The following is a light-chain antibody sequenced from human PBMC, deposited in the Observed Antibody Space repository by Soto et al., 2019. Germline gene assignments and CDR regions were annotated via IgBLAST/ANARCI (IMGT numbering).Light chain of an antibody. CDR3: QQYGSSPNT. V-gene: IGKV3-20*01. CDR2: GAS. CDR1: QSVSSRC. Sequence: EIVLTQSPGTLSLSPGEGATLSCRASQSVSSRCLVWYQQKPGQAPRLLIYGASSRATGNPDRFSGSGSGTDFTLTISRLEPEDFAVYYCQQYGSSPNTFGQGTKVEMK. J-gene: IGKJ2*01.